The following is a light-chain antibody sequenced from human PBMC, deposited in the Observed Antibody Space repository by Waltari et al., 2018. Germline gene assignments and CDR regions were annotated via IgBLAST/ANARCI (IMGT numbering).Light chain of an antibody. CDR2: DAS. V-gene: IGKV1-5*03. J-gene: IGKJ4*01. CDR1: QDIRFF. CDR3: QQYYTYPLT. Sequence: DIQMTQSPSTLSAFIGDTVTITCRASQDIRFFFAWFQQQPGKAPQVLIYDASSLKSEVPSRFGGSGSGTEFTLTVNNLQPADFATDYCQQYYTYPLTFGGGTKVEVK.